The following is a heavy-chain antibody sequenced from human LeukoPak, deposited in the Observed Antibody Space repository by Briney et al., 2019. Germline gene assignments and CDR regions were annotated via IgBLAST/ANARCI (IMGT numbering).Heavy chain of an antibody. V-gene: IGHV4-59*08. Sequence: PSETLSLTCTVSGGSISSYYWSWIRQPPGKGLEWIGYIYYSGSTNYNPSLKSRVTISVDTSKNQFSLRLSSVTAADTAVYYCARRTIVATIDYWGQGTLVTVSS. D-gene: IGHD5-12*01. J-gene: IGHJ4*02. CDR1: GGSISSYY. CDR3: ARRTIVATIDY. CDR2: IYYSGST.